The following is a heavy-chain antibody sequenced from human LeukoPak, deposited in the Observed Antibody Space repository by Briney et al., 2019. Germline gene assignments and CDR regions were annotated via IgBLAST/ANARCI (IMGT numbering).Heavy chain of an antibody. J-gene: IGHJ4*02. D-gene: IGHD5-18*01. CDR1: GGSISSSSYY. V-gene: IGHV4-39*01. CDR2: IYYSGST. CDR3: ARLDTAMGTSDY. Sequence: SETLSLTCTVSGGSISSSSYYWGWIRQPPGKGLEWIGSIYYSGSTYYNPSLKSRVTISVDTSKNQFSLKLSSVTAADTAVYYCARLDTAMGTSDYWGQGTLVTVSS.